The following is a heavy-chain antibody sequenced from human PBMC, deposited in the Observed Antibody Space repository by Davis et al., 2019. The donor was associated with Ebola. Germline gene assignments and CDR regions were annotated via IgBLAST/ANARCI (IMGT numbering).Heavy chain of an antibody. CDR2: NIPIFGTA. Sequence: SVKVSCKASGGTFSSYAISWVRQAPGQGLECMGGNIPIFGTANYAQKFQGRVTITADESTSTAYMELSSLISEDTAVYYCASLGTHCSGGSCYDYNYYAMDVWGQGTTVTVSS. V-gene: IGHV1-69*13. J-gene: IGHJ6*02. CDR1: GGTFSSYA. D-gene: IGHD2-15*01. CDR3: ASLGTHCSGGSCYDYNYYAMDV.